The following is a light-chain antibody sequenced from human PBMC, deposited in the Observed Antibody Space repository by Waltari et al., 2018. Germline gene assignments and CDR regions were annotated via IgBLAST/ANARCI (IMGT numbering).Light chain of an antibody. CDR2: EGS. CDR1: TTDIGDYDH. CDR3: CSYSDTTMI. V-gene: IGLV2-23*01. J-gene: IGLJ2*01. Sequence: QSALSQPASVSGSPGQSVTISCTGSTTDIGDYDHVSWYQKYPDKAPTLLIYEGSERPSGISYRFTGSKSGSTASLTISGLQPEDEAHYYCCSYSDTTMIFGGGTKVTVL.